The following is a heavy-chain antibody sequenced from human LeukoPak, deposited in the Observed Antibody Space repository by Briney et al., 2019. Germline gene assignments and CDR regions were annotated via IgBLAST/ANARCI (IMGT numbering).Heavy chain of an antibody. CDR2: IKQDGSEK. D-gene: IGHD6-19*01. V-gene: IGHV3-7*01. CDR3: ARDYSSGWSQSDY. CDR1: GFTFSSYW. J-gene: IGHJ4*02. Sequence: GGSLRLSCAASGFTFSSYWMSWVRQAPGKGLEWVANIKQDGSEKYYVDSVKGRFTISRDNAKNSLYLQMNSLRAEDTAVYYCARDYSSGWSQSDYWGQGTLVTVSS.